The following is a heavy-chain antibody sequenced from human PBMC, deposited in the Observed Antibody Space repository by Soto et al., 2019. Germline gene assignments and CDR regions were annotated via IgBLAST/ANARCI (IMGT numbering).Heavy chain of an antibody. Sequence: GGSLRLSCAASGFTFSSYCMHWVRQAPGKGLEWVAVISYDGSNKYYADSVKGRFTISRDNSKNTLYLQMNSLRAEDTALFYFAKVDDGGDSSGYPRPFDYFGQGSLVTVSS. CDR1: GFTFSSYC. D-gene: IGHD3-22*01. V-gene: IGHV3-30*18. CDR3: AKVDDGGDSSGYPRPFDY. J-gene: IGHJ4*02. CDR2: ISYDGSNK.